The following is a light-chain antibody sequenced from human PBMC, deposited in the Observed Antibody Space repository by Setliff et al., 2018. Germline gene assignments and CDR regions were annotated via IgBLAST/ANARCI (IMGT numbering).Light chain of an antibody. V-gene: IGKV2-28*01. CDR1: QSLLHSNGYNY. CDR3: MQALQTPT. Sequence: DIVMTQSPLSLPVTTGEPASISCRPSQSLLHSNGYNYLDWYLQKPGQSPQLLIYLGSNRASGVPDKFSGSGSGTDFTLKISRVEAEDVGVYYCMQALQTPTFGQGTKVDIK. J-gene: IGKJ1*01. CDR2: LGS.